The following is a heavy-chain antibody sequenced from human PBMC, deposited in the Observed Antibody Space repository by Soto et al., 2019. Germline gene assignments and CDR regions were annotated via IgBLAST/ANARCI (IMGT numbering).Heavy chain of an antibody. CDR1: GFTFINYA. V-gene: IGHV3-30-3*01. J-gene: IGHJ4*02. D-gene: IGHD3-3*01. CDR3: AREGPLDIWSGLGLYY. Sequence: QVQVVESGGGVVQPGESLRLSCAASGFTFINYALHWVRQAPGKGLEWVAGISYDGSKKYYADSVKGNFTISRYRSKNTVDLHMNTLRPEDTAFYSCAREGPLDIWSGLGLYYWGQGTLVPVSS. CDR2: ISYDGSKK.